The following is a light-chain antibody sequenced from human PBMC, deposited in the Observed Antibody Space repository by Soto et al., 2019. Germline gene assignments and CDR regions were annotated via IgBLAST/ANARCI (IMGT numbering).Light chain of an antibody. Sequence: QSVLTQPASVSGSPGQSITISCTGTSSDVGSYNLVSWYQQHPGKAPKLIIYEDSKRPSGVSNRFSGSKSGDTASLAISGLQAEDEADYYCCSYAGSSTVLFGGGTKLTVL. CDR3: CSYAGSSTVL. CDR2: EDS. J-gene: IGLJ2*01. V-gene: IGLV2-23*01. CDR1: SSDVGSYNL.